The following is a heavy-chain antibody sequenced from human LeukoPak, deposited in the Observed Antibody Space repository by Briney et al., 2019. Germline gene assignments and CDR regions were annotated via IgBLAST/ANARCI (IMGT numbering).Heavy chain of an antibody. CDR2: ISSDGSTT. CDR3: VKDQRYCSSTSCPFDY. D-gene: IGHD2-2*01. CDR1: GFTFSSYW. Sequence: GGSLRLSCAASGFTFSSYWMHWVRQAPGKGLVWVSRISSDGSTTTYADSVKGRFTLSRDNAKNTLYLQMNSLRAEDTAVYYCVKDQRYCSSTSCPFDYWGQGTLVTVSS. J-gene: IGHJ4*02. V-gene: IGHV3-74*01.